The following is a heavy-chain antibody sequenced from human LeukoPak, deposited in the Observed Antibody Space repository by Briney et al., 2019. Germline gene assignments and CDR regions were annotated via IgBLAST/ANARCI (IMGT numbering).Heavy chain of an antibody. D-gene: IGHD1-1*01. CDR1: GFDFSRYV. Sequence: GGSLRLSCAASGFDFSRYVIHWVRQGPGKGLEWVAVISPEGYMKDYADSVKGRFTVSRDNSKNTVYLQMNSLSAEDTSRYYCARGNLYPAATIEDYWGQGTLVTVSS. CDR2: ISPEGYMK. CDR3: ARGNLYPAATIEDY. V-gene: IGHV3-30-3*01. J-gene: IGHJ4*02.